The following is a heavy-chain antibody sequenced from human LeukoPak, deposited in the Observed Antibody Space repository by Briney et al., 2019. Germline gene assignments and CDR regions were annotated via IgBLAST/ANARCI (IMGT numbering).Heavy chain of an antibody. D-gene: IGHD3-3*01. J-gene: IGHJ3*02. Sequence: ASVKVSCKASGYTFTGYYMHWVRQAPGQGLEWMGIINPSGGSTSYAQKFQGRVTMTRDTSTSTVYMELSSLRSEDTAVYYCARGTGYYDFWSGPQHKDAFDIWGQGTMVTVSS. CDR1: GYTFTGYY. V-gene: IGHV1-46*01. CDR2: INPSGGST. CDR3: ARGTGYYDFWSGPQHKDAFDI.